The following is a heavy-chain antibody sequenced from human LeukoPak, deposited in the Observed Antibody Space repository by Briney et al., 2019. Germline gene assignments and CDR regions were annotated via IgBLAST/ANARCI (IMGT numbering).Heavy chain of an antibody. Sequence: PGGSLRLSCAASGFTFSSYSMNWVRQAPGKGLEWVSAISGSGGSTYYADSVKGRFTISRDNSKNTLYLQMNSLRAEDTAVYYCAKGQDDFDAFDIWGQGTMVTVSS. CDR3: AKGQDDFDAFDI. J-gene: IGHJ3*02. D-gene: IGHD3-3*01. CDR2: ISGSGGST. V-gene: IGHV3-23*01. CDR1: GFTFSSYS.